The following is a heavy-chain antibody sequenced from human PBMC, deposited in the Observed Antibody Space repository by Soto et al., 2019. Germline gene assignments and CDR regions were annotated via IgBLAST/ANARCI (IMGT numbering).Heavy chain of an antibody. CDR1: GGSISSYY. J-gene: IGHJ5*02. V-gene: IGHV4-59*08. D-gene: IGHD3-9*01. CDR2: IYYSGST. Sequence: SETLSLTCTVSGGSISSYYWSWIRQPPGKGLEWIGYIYYSGSTNYNPSLKSRVTISVDTSKNQFSLKLSSVTAADTAVYYCARMGYFDLDWFDPWGQGTLVTVSS. CDR3: ARMGYFDLDWFDP.